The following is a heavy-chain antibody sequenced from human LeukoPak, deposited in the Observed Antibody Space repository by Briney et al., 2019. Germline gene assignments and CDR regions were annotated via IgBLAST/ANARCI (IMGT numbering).Heavy chain of an antibody. CDR3: GRDVGP. CDR1: GFTLSSYA. Sequence: GGSLRLSCAASGFTLSSYAMTWVRQAPGKGLEWVSAISGGGTFTYYANSVKGRFTISRDSSKNTMYLQMNSLRVEDTAMYYCGRDVGPWGQGTLVTVSS. V-gene: IGHV3-23*01. CDR2: ISGGGTFT. J-gene: IGHJ5*02.